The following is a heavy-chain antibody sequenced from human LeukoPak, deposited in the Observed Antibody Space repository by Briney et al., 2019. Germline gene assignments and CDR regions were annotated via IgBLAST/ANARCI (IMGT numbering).Heavy chain of an antibody. CDR1: GFTFSSYA. V-gene: IGHV3-30-3*01. D-gene: IGHD3-10*01. J-gene: IGHJ4*02. CDR2: ISYDGSNK. CDR3: ARAENVRGVVEYCFDY. Sequence: PGGSPRLSCAASGFTFSSYAMHWVRQAPGKGLEWVAVISYDGSNKYYADSVKGRFTISRGNSKNTLYLQMNSLRAEDTAVYYCARAENVRGVVEYCFDYWGQGTLVTVSS.